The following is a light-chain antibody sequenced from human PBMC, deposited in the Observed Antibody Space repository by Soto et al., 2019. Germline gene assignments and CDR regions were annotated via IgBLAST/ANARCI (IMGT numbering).Light chain of an antibody. CDR1: QRISDN. CDR2: VAS. V-gene: IGKV1-39*01. J-gene: IGKJ3*01. Sequence: DIQLTQFPSSLAASVGDRVTMTCRTSQRISDNLHWYQQKPGKAPNLLIYVASNLQSGVPSRFSGGGSGTEFTLTIISLEPEDFATYYCQGRYATSFTFGPGTRVDMK. CDR3: QGRYATSFT.